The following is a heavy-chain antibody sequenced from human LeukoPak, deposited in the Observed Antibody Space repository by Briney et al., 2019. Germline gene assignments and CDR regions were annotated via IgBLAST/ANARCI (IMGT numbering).Heavy chain of an antibody. V-gene: IGHV3-23*01. Sequence: GGSLRLSCAASEFTFSSYAMSWVRQAPGKGLEWVSSISGSGGSTYYADSVKGRFTISRDNSKNTLYLQMNSLRAEDTAVYYCAKTVVVVPAADYWGQGTLVTVSS. CDR3: AKTVVVVPAADY. D-gene: IGHD2-2*01. CDR2: ISGSGGST. J-gene: IGHJ4*02. CDR1: EFTFSSYA.